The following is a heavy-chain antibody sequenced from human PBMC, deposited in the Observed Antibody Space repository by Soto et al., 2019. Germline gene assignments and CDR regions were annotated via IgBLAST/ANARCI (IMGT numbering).Heavy chain of an antibody. Sequence: EVQLVESGGGLVQPGGSLRLSCAASGLTFSTSWMSWVRQAPGKGLEWVANIKEDGSEKYYLFSLKGRFTISRDNAKNSLYLQMNSLRGEDTAVYYCASLRGVYSDGFHFDYWGQGTLVTVSS. CDR2: IKEDGSEK. CDR3: ASLRGVYSDGFHFDY. CDR1: GLTFSTSW. D-gene: IGHD5-18*01. V-gene: IGHV3-7*05. J-gene: IGHJ4*02.